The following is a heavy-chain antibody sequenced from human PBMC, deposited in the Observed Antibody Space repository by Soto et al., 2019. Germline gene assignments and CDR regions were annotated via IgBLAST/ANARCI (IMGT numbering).Heavy chain of an antibody. D-gene: IGHD1-26*01. CDR2: IIPIFGTA. J-gene: IGHJ5*02. CDR1: GGSFISYA. CDR3: ARTTSGSSQGRAYNWFDP. Sequence: SVKVSCKASGGSFISYAIIWVRQAPGQGLEWMGGIIPIFGTANYAQKFQGRVTITADKSTSTAYMELSSLRSEDTAVYYCARTTSGSSQGRAYNWFDPWGQGTLVTVSS. V-gene: IGHV1-69*06.